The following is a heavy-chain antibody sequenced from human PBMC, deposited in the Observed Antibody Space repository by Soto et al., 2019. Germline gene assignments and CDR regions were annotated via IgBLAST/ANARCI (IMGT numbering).Heavy chain of an antibody. CDR3: VKDSTISAAGWFDP. V-gene: IGHV3-9*01. J-gene: IGHJ5*02. D-gene: IGHD6-13*01. Sequence: EVQLVESGGGLVRPGRSLRLSCAASGFTFDDYAMHWVRQAPGKGLEWVSGISWNSGSIGYADSVKGRFTISRDNAKNSLYLQMNSLRAEETAFYYCVKDSTISAAGWFDPWGQGTLVTVSS. CDR2: ISWNSGSI. CDR1: GFTFDDYA.